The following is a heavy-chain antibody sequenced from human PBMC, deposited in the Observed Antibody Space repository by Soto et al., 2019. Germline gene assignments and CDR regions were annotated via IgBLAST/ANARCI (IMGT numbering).Heavy chain of an antibody. Sequence: XXVKVSCKASGGTFSSYTISWVRHAPGQGLEWMGRITPILGIETSAKKSRGRVRITAEKPTSKAYMGLSGLSFEDRAVYYCGRVDSYGYGNGGQETLVT. CDR3: GRVDSYGYGN. CDR1: GGTFSSYT. J-gene: IGHJ4*02. CDR2: ITPILGIE. V-gene: IGHV1-69*02. D-gene: IGHD5-18*01.